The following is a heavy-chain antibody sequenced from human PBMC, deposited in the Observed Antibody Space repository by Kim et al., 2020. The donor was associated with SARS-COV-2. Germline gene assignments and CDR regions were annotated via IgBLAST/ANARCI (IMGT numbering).Heavy chain of an antibody. Sequence: GGSLRLSCAASGFPFSSYAMHWVRQAPGKGLEWVAVIWYDGSNEYYADSVKGRFTISRDNSKNTLFLQMNSLRAEDTAVYYCARVVIVATIYDAFDIWGQGTMVTVSS. CDR1: GFPFSSYA. CDR3: ARVVIVATIYDAFDI. CDR2: IWYDGSNE. V-gene: IGHV3-33*01. J-gene: IGHJ3*02. D-gene: IGHD5-12*01.